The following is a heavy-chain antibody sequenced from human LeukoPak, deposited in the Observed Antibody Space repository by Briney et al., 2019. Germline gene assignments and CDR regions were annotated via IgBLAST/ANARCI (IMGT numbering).Heavy chain of an antibody. Sequence: SETLSLTCTVSGGSISSTSYYWGWIRQPPGKGLEWIGTTNYSGSTYYNPSLKSRVTISVDTSKNQIPLKLNSVTAADTAMYYCARHGDLLSPFQTWGQGTLVTVSS. CDR1: GGSISSTSYY. D-gene: IGHD2-21*02. CDR2: TNYSGST. J-gene: IGHJ5*02. V-gene: IGHV4-39*01. CDR3: ARHGDLLSPFQT.